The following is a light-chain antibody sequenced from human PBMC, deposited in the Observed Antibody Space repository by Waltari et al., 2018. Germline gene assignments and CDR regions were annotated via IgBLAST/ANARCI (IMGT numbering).Light chain of an antibody. CDR2: AAS. CDR3: QQYYNSPRT. V-gene: IGKV1-12*01. J-gene: IGKJ1*01. CDR1: EDVSTW. Sequence: DIQMTQSPSSVSASVVDRVTITCRASEDVSTWLAWYQQKPGKVPQLLIFAASVLRTGVSSRFTGSGSGTDFTLTISSLQAEDVALYYCQQYYNSPRTFGQGTKVEIK.